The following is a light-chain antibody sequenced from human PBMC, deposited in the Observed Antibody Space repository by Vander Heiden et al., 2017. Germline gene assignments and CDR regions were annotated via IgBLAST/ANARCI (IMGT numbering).Light chain of an antibody. Sequence: DIQMTQSTPTLSSSVGDRVIITCRASQSISHYVNWYQQKPGKAPKLLIYGATSLQTTVPSRFSGSGSGTDFTLIINGLQVEDSATYFCQQSDRLPPTFGRGTKVEVK. J-gene: IGKJ1*01. CDR3: QQSDRLPPT. CDR1: QSISHY. V-gene: IGKV1-39*01. CDR2: GAT.